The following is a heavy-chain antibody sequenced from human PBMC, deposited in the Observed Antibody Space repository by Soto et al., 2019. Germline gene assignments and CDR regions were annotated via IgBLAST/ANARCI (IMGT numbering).Heavy chain of an antibody. V-gene: IGHV1-2*04. J-gene: IGHJ4*02. Sequence: QVQLVQSGAEVKKPGASVKVSCKASGYTFTGYYMHWVRQAPGQGLEWMGWINPNSGGTNYAQKLQGWGTMTRDTSSSTADMERSRLRSDDTAVYYGARGGGIVAVPAAILADYWGQGTLVTVSS. CDR3: ARGGGIVAVPAAILADY. D-gene: IGHD2-2*02. CDR2: INPNSGGT. CDR1: GYTFTGYY.